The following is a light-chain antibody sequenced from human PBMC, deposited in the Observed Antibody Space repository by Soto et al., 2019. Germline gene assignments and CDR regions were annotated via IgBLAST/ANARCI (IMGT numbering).Light chain of an antibody. CDR3: QQYNNWPPWT. CDR1: QSVSSK. J-gene: IGKJ1*01. Sequence: ETLMAQSPATLSVSPGERATLSCRASQSVSSKLAWYQQKPGQAPRLLIYDASTRAAGVPARFSGSGSGTEFTLTLSSLQSEDSAVYYCQQYNNWPPWTFGQGTKVDI. CDR2: DAS. V-gene: IGKV3-15*01.